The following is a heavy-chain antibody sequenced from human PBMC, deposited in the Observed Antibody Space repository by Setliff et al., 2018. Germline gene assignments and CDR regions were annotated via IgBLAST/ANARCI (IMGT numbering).Heavy chain of an antibody. Sequence: SETLSLTCTVSGGFIRDYYWNWIRQSPGKGLEWIGYIYYRGTTNYNSSLKSRVTISIDMSKNQFSLKLSSVTAADTAVYYCLRIRLVPHGHSWGQGTLVTVSS. D-gene: IGHD2-15*01. CDR1: GGFIRDYY. CDR2: IYYRGTT. V-gene: IGHV4-59*08. CDR3: LRIRLVPHGHS. J-gene: IGHJ4*02.